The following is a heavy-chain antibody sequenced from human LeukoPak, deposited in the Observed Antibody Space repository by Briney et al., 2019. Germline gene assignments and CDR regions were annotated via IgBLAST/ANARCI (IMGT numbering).Heavy chain of an antibody. V-gene: IGHV3-30*18. J-gene: IGHJ4*02. CDR1: GFTFSNYG. Sequence: PGGSLRLSCAASGFTFSNYGMHWVRQAPGKGLEWVAVISYDGSNKYYADSVKGRFTISRDNSKNTLYLQMNSLRAEDTAVYYCAKPYDSRGYSHFDHWGQGTRVTVSS. CDR3: AKPYDSRGYSHFDH. CDR2: ISYDGSNK. D-gene: IGHD3-22*01.